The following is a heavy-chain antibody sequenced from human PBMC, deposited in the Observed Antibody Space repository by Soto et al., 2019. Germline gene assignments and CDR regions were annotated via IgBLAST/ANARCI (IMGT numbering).Heavy chain of an antibody. CDR2: FDPEDGET. J-gene: IGHJ4*02. V-gene: IGHV1-24*01. Sequence: ASVKVSCKVSGYTLTELSMHWVRQAPGKGLEWMGGFDPEDGETIYAQKFQGRVTMTEDTSTDTAYMELSSLRSEDTAVYYCAGSPTLRFLEWLLDYWGQGTAVTVYS. CDR1: GYTLTELS. D-gene: IGHD3-3*01. CDR3: AGSPTLRFLEWLLDY.